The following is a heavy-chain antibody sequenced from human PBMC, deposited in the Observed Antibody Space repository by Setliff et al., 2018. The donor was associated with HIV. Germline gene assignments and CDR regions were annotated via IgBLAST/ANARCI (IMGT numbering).Heavy chain of an antibody. CDR3: ARTTEATMVTVFDP. V-gene: IGHV4-34*01. CDR1: GGSFSSYY. D-gene: IGHD5-18*01. CDR2: IYHSGTT. Sequence: SETLSLTCAVYGGSFSSYYWIWLRQPPGKGLEWIGSIYHSGTTYYNLSLKSRVTISVDTSKNQFSLNLRSVTAADTAVYFCARTTEATMVTVFDPWGQGILVTVSS. J-gene: IGHJ5*02.